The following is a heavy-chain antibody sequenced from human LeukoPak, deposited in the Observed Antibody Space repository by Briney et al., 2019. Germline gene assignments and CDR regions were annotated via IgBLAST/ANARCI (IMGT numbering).Heavy chain of an antibody. CDR1: GFTFSSYE. CDR3: ARGDYYDSLTNDY. J-gene: IGHJ4*02. V-gene: IGHV3-48*03. D-gene: IGHD3-22*01. Sequence: GGSLRLSCAASGFTFSSYEMNWVRQAPGKGLEWVSYISSSGSTIYYADSVKGRFTISRDNAKNSLYLQMNSLRAEDTAVYYCARGDYYDSLTNDYWGQGTLVTVSS. CDR2: ISSSGSTI.